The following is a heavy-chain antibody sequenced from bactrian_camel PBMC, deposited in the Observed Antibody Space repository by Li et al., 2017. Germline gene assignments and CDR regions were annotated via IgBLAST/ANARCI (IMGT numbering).Heavy chain of an antibody. J-gene: IGHJ4*01. V-gene: IGHV3S1*01. Sequence: HVQLVESGGGSVQPGGSLRLSCAVSEYTVSTNCMAWFRQTPGKEREGVAAVARADDSTYYADSAKGRFTISQDNAKNTVYLQMNSLKTEDMAEYFCAKGLATMAHWGQGTQVTVS. CDR3: AKGLATMAH. CDR1: EYTVSTNC. CDR2: VARADDST. D-gene: IGHD4*01.